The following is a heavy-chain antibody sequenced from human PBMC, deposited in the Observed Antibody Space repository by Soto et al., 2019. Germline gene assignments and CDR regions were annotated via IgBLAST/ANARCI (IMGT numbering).Heavy chain of an antibody. V-gene: IGHV3-23*01. J-gene: IGHJ4*02. CDR1: AFTFRSYA. D-gene: IGHD2-8*01. Sequence: GGSLRLSCVASAFTFRSYAMGWVRQAPGKGLEWVSAISGSGSTTYYADSVKGRFTISRDNSKNTLYLQMNSLRAEDTAVYYCASGLIMGTNFWGPGTLVTVSS. CDR2: ISGSGSTT. CDR3: ASGLIMGTNF.